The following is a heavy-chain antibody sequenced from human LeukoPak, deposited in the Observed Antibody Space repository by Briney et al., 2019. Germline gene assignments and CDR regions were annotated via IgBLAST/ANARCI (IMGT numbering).Heavy chain of an antibody. V-gene: IGHV3-23*01. D-gene: IGHD3-9*01. CDR2: ISGVGGST. Sequence: PGGSLRLSCGASGLTFRKYAMNWVRQAPGKGLEWVSGISGVGGSTYYADSVKGRFTISRDNSKNTLYLQMNSLRAEDTAVYYCAKRVLTGVVWFDPWGQGTLVTVSS. J-gene: IGHJ5*02. CDR3: AKRVLTGVVWFDP. CDR1: GLTFRKYA.